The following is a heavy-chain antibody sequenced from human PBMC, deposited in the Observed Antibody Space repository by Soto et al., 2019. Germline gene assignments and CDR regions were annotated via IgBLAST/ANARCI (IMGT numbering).Heavy chain of an antibody. Sequence: QVQLVQSGAEVRKPGSSVTVSCKASGGTFSNYAISWVRQAPGHGLEWMGGIIPIVGTGSYAQKLQGRVTITADEPTTTDYMELSSLRFEDTAVYYCARVVILVPTASTHYYYHMDVWGPGTTVTVSS. CDR3: ARVVILVPTASTHYYYHMDV. J-gene: IGHJ6*02. CDR2: IIPIVGTG. D-gene: IGHD2-2*01. CDR1: GGTFSNYA. V-gene: IGHV1-69*01.